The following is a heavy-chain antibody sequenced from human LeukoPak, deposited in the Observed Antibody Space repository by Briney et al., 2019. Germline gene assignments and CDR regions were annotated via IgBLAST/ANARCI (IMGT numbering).Heavy chain of an antibody. V-gene: IGHV3-66*01. Sequence: GGSLRLSCAASGFTVSTTYMSWVRQAPGKGLEWTSVIYSGGSTYYADSVKGRFTTSRDNSKNTLYLQMNSLRAEDTAVYYCARWAGYSSTWYGLFDYWGQGTLVTVSS. D-gene: IGHD6-13*01. CDR1: GFTVSTTY. CDR3: ARWAGYSSTWYGLFDY. J-gene: IGHJ4*02. CDR2: IYSGGST.